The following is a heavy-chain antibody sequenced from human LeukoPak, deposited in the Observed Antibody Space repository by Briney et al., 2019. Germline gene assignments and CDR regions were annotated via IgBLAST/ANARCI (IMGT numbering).Heavy chain of an antibody. CDR3: AGGTTNTKGAFDM. V-gene: IGHV1-46*01. J-gene: IGHJ3*02. Sequence: ASVKVSCKASGYTFTNYYIHWVRQAPGQGLEWMGIINPSGSSTSYAQKFQGRVTMTRDTSTSTVYMELSRQRSEDTAVYYCAGGTTNTKGAFDMWGQGTMVTVSS. CDR1: GYTFTNYY. D-gene: IGHD2-8*01. CDR2: INPSGSST.